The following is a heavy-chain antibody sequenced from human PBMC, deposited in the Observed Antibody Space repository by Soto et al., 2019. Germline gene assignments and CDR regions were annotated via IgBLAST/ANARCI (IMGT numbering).Heavy chain of an antibody. J-gene: IGHJ4*02. D-gene: IGHD3-9*01. CDR3: ATSFRYFDN. CDR2: ISGTASRT. CDR1: GFTPTTTP. V-gene: IGHV3-23*01. Sequence: TGGSLRLSCAGSGFTPTTTPLSWVRQTPGKGLEWVTTISGTASRTYYADSVKGRFFISRDNSKNTVTLQMNNLTVDDTAVYYCATSFRYFDNWGQGTRVTVSS.